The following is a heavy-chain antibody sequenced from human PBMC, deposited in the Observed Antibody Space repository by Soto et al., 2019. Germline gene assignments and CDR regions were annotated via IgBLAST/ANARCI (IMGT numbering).Heavy chain of an antibody. CDR3: VKDRDSNSWPARDV. D-gene: IGHD3-22*01. CDR1: GYTFTRNG. Sequence: QVHLVQSGAEVKKPGASVNVSCKTSGYTFTRNGISWVRQAPGQGLEWMGWISPNSGNTRYAQKLQDRVIMTTDTSTSTDYRELRSLRSDDTAVYYCVKDRDSNSWPARDVWGPGTTVTVSS. J-gene: IGHJ6*02. CDR2: ISPNSGNT. V-gene: IGHV1-18*01.